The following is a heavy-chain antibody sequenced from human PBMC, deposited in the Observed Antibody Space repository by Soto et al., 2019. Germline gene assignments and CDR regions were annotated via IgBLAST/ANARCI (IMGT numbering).Heavy chain of an antibody. Sequence: SETLSLTCAVYGGSFGGYYWSWIRQPPGKGLEWIGEINHSGSTNYNPSLKSRVTISVDTSKNQFSLKLSSVTAADTAVYYCARGGSAAGTRWFDPWGQGTQVTVSS. V-gene: IGHV4-34*01. J-gene: IGHJ5*02. CDR2: INHSGST. CDR3: ARGGSAAGTRWFDP. CDR1: GGSFGGYY. D-gene: IGHD6-13*01.